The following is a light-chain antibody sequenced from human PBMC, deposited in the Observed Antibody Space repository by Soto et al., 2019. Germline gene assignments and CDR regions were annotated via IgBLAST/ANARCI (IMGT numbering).Light chain of an antibody. J-gene: IGKJ1*01. CDR3: QXXXXWPWT. V-gene: IGKV3-15*01. CDR1: QSVNSN. Sequence: EIVMTQSPATLSVSPAERXTLXXRASQSVNSNLAWYQQKPGQAPRLLIYGVSTRATGIPARFSGSGSGTEFTLTISSLQSXXXXXXXXQXXXXWPWTFGQGTKVEI. CDR2: GVS.